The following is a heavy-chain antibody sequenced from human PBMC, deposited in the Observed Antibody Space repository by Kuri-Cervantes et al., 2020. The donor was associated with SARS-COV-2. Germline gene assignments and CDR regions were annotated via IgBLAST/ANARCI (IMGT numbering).Heavy chain of an antibody. CDR2: IYHSGST. CDR3: ARAFNWAMYYFDY. J-gene: IGHJ4*02. CDR1: GYSISSGYY. D-gene: IGHD7-27*01. V-gene: IGHV4-38-2*02. Sequence: SETLSLTCTVSGYSISSGYYWGWIRQPPGKGLEWIGSIYHSGSTYYNPSLKSRVTISVDTSKNQFSLKLSSVTAAGTAVYYCARAFNWAMYYFDYWGQGTLVTVSS.